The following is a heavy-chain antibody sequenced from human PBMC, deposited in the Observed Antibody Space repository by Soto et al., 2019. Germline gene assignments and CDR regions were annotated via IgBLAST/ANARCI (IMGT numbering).Heavy chain of an antibody. D-gene: IGHD6-13*01. CDR3: ARERYSSSWYFDY. J-gene: IGHJ4*02. V-gene: IGHV3-33*01. CDR1: GFTFSSYG. Sequence: QVQLVESGGGVVQPGRSLRLSCAASGFTFSSYGMHWVRQAPGKGLEWVAVIWYDGSNKYYADSVKGRFTISRDNSKNTLYLQMNSLRAEDTAVYYCARERYSSSWYFDYWVQGTLVTVSS. CDR2: IWYDGSNK.